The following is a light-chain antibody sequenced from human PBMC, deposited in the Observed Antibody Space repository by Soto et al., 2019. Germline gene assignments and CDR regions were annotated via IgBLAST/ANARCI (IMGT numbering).Light chain of an antibody. CDR2: DAS. CDR3: QQYGSSPT. V-gene: IGKV3D-20*01. Sequence: EIVLTQSPVTLSLSPGERATLSCGASQTVSSGYLAWYQQRPGLAPRLLIYDASSRATGIPDRFSGSGSGTDFSLTISRLEPEDFAVYYCQQYGSSPTFGQGTKVDIK. CDR1: QTVSSGY. J-gene: IGKJ1*01.